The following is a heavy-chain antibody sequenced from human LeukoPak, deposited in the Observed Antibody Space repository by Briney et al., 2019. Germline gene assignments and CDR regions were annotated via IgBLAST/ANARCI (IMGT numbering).Heavy chain of an antibody. V-gene: IGHV4-39*07. CDR1: GGSISSSSYY. J-gene: IGHJ4*02. CDR2: IYYSGST. D-gene: IGHD3-10*01. CDR3: ARGWFGEYPLYYFDY. Sequence: SETLSLTCTVSGGSISSSSYYWGWIRQPPGMGLEWIGNIYYSGSTYYNPSLKSRVTISVDTSKSQFSLELSSVTAADTAVYYCARGWFGEYPLYYFDYWGQGTLVTVSS.